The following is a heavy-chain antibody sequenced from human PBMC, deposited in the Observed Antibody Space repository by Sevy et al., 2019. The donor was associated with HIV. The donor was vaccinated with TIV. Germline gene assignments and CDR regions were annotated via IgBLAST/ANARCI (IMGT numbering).Heavy chain of an antibody. J-gene: IGHJ4*02. CDR1: GYSFTSYW. D-gene: IGHD4-17*01. V-gene: IGHV5-51*01. Sequence: GESLKISCKGSGYSFTSYWIGWVRQMPGKGLEWMAIIYPGDSDTRDSPSFQGQVTISADKSISTAYLQWSSLKASDTAMYYCGLGTTVTRIDYWGQGTLVTVSS. CDR3: GLGTTVTRIDY. CDR2: IYPGDSDT.